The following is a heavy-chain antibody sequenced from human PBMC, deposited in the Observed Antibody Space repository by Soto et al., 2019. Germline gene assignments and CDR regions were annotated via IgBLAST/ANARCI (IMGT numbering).Heavy chain of an antibody. V-gene: IGHV3-23*01. J-gene: IGHJ3*01. CDR2: IGSRGDWS. Sequence: GGSRRLSGAASGCTLKIRALYWAWQASGKGMVRVSHIGSRGDWSDNADSVKGRFTFSRDNSRNMLYMQMYSLKDEDAAVYHCAKDALPSNGRNDGFDLWGQGTMVTVSS. CDR3: AKDALPSNGRNDGFDL. D-gene: IGHD1-26*01. CDR1: GCTLKIRA.